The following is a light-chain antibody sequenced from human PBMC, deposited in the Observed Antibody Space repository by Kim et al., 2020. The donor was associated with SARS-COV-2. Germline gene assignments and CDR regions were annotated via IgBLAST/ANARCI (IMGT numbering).Light chain of an antibody. V-gene: IGLV3-21*04. CDR3: QVWASSSDHPV. CDR2: YDS. CDR1: NIGSKS. J-gene: IGLJ3*02. Sequence: SYELTQPPSVSVAPGKTARITCGGNNIGSKSVHWYQQKPGQAPVLVIYYDSDRLSGIPERFSGSNSGNTATLTIRRVESGDEADYYCQVWASSSDHPVFG.